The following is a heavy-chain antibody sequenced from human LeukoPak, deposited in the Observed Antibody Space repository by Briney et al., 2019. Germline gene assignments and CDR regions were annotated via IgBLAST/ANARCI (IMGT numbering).Heavy chain of an antibody. CDR1: GYTFSNHG. CDR2: ISGYNGNT. D-gene: IGHD4-17*01. J-gene: IGHJ4*02. V-gene: IGHV1-18*01. CDR3: ARDLSLGRHDDGEPFDY. Sequence: ASVKVSCKTSGYTFSNHGISWVRQAPGQGLEWMGWISGYNGNTNYVQKFQGRVTMTTDTSTSTVYMELRSLSSDDTAVYYCARDLSLGRHDDGEPFDYWGQGTLVTVSS.